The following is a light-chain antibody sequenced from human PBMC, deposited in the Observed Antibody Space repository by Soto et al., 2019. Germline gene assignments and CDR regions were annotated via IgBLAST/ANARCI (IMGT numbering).Light chain of an antibody. V-gene: IGKV1-5*03. CDR3: QQYNGYSRT. CDR2: KAS. CDR1: QSINTW. Sequence: DIQMTQSPSTLSASIGDRVTITCRASQSINTWLAWYQQKPGKAPNLLIYKASSLESGVPSRFSGSGSGTEFTLTISSPQPDDFATYYCQQYNGYSRTFGQGTKVEIK. J-gene: IGKJ1*01.